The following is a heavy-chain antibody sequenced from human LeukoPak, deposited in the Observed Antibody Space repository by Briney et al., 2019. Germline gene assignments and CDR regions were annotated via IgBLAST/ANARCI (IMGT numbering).Heavy chain of an antibody. J-gene: IGHJ4*02. CDR3: AREVRSSGYSLDY. Sequence: PSETLSLTCTVSGDSISSYYWSWLRQPAGKGLEWLGRIYSSGSTNYNPSLKSRVTMSVDTSKNQFSLKLRSVTAADTAVYYCAREVRSSGYSLDYWGQGTLVTVSS. V-gene: IGHV4-4*07. CDR2: IYSSGST. D-gene: IGHD3-22*01. CDR1: GDSISSYY.